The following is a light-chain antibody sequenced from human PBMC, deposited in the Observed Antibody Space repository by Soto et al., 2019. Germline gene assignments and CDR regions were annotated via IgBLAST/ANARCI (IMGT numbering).Light chain of an antibody. CDR1: QTISSW. CDR3: QHYNSYSEA. Sequence: DIQMTQSPSTLSGSVGDRVTITCRASQTISSWLAWYQQKPGKAPKLLIYKASTLKSGVPSRFSGSGSGTEFTLTISSLQPATYYCQHYNSYSEAFGQGTKVDNK. CDR2: KAS. J-gene: IGKJ1*01. V-gene: IGKV1-5*03.